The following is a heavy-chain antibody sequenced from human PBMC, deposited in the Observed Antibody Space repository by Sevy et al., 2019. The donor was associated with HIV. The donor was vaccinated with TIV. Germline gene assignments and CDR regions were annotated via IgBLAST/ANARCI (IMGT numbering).Heavy chain of an antibody. V-gene: IGHV3-30*18. CDR2: ISFDVTYK. D-gene: IGHD4-4*01. CDR1: GFSFRTFG. J-gene: IGHJ6*02. Sequence: GGSLRLSCAASGFSFRTFGMFWVRQAPGKGLEWVALISFDVTYKYYADSVKGRFTNSRDNSKNTLYLQMNSLRPEDTAVYYCAKLQGSPPQYHGMDVWGQGTTVTDSS. CDR3: AKLQGSPPQYHGMDV.